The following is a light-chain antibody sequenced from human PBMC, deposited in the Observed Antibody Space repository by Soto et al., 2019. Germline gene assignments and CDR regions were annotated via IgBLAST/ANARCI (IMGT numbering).Light chain of an antibody. CDR3: QSYDNSLSAPWV. CDR2: SNI. J-gene: IGLJ3*02. CDR1: SSNIGAGYG. V-gene: IGLV1-40*01. Sequence: QAVVTQPPSVSGAPGQRVTISCTGNSSNIGAGYGVHWFQQFPGAAPRHLIYSNIYRSSGVPDRFSGSKSGTSASLAITGLQAEDEADYHCQSYDNSLSAPWVFGGGTKLTVL.